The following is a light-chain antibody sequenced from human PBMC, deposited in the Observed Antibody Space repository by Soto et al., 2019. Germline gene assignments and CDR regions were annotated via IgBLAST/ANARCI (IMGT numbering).Light chain of an antibody. CDR1: QTVKNY. Sequence: DIQLTQSPSSLSASVGDTVTITCRAGQTVKNYLNWYQLKPGKVPKLLIYAASSLQNGVPARFVGGASGTDFTLTIITLQPEDFATYYCQQSYSDRQTFGQGTKLDI. CDR3: QQSYSDRQT. V-gene: IGKV1-39*01. J-gene: IGKJ2*01. CDR2: AAS.